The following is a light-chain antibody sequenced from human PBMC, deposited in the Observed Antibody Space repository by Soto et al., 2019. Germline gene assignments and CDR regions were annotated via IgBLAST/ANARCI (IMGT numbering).Light chain of an antibody. CDR1: QSVSSSY. Sequence: EIVLTQSPGSLSLSPGERATLSCRASQSVSSSYLAWYQQKPGQAPRLLVSGASSRTTGIPDRFSGSGSGTDFTLTISRLEPEEFAGYYCQQYGSSPFTFGQGTKLEI. V-gene: IGKV3-20*01. CDR2: GAS. CDR3: QQYGSSPFT. J-gene: IGKJ2*01.